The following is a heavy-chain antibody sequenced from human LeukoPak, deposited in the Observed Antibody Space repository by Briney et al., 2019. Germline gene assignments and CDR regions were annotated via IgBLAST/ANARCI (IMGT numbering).Heavy chain of an antibody. CDR3: AKVFGYCSGGSYFTFPFDY. CDR2: ISGSGGST. D-gene: IGHD2-15*01. Sequence: HPGGSLRLSCAASGFSLSGYAMSWVRQAPGKGLEWVSTISGSGGSTYYADSVKGRFTFSRDNSKNTLNLQMNSLRAEDTAIYYCAKVFGYCSGGSYFTFPFDYWGQGTLVTVSS. CDR1: GFSLSGYA. V-gene: IGHV3-23*01. J-gene: IGHJ4*02.